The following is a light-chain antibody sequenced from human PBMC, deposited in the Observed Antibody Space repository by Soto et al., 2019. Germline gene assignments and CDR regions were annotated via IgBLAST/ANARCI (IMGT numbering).Light chain of an antibody. J-gene: IGKJ4*01. Sequence: EIVLSQSPATLSLSPGERATLSCRASQSVFNSLAWYQQKPGQAPRLLIYDSSKRATGIPARFSGSGSGTDYTLTISSLEPEDFAVYYCQQRNSLPLTFGGATKVEIK. CDR3: QQRNSLPLT. CDR2: DSS. V-gene: IGKV3-11*01. CDR1: QSVFNS.